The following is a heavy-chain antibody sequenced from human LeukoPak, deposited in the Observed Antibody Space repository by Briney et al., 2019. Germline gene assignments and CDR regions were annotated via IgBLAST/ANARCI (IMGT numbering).Heavy chain of an antibody. CDR2: IYGDANT. D-gene: IGHD3-16*01. Sequence: GGSLRLSCAASGFTVSSNYMSWVRQAPGKGLEWVSVIYGDANTYYADSVKGRFTISRDNAKNSLYLQMNSLRAEDTAVYYCARDWGFAKRSSDWFDPWGQGTLVTVSS. CDR3: ARDWGFAKRSSDWFDP. CDR1: GFTVSSNY. V-gene: IGHV3-66*01. J-gene: IGHJ5*02.